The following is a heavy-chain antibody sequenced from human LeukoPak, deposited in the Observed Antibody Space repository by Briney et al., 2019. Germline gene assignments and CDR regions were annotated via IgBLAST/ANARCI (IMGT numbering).Heavy chain of an antibody. V-gene: IGHV4-61*02. D-gene: IGHD1-7*01. CDR1: GGSISSGSYY. Sequence: SETLSLTCTVSGGSISSGSYYWSWIRQPAGKGLEWIGRIYTSGSTNYNPSLKSRVTISVDTSKNQFSLKLSSVTAADTAVYYCARDPGNYGVDPWGQGTLVTVSS. J-gene: IGHJ5*02. CDR2: IYTSGST. CDR3: ARDPGNYGVDP.